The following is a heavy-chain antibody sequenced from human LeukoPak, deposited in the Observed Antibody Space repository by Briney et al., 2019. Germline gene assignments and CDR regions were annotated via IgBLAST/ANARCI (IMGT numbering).Heavy chain of an antibody. J-gene: IGHJ4*01. D-gene: IGHD6-19*01. CDR1: GFTFSSYE. Sequence: PGGSLRLSCAASGFTFSSYELNWVRQAPGKGLEWVSYISSSGSTIYYADSVKGRFTISRDNAKNSLYLQMNSLRAEDTAIYYCAKEWTDGSSGWYAYDYWGQGTLVTVSS. V-gene: IGHV3-48*03. CDR3: AKEWTDGSSGWYAYDY. CDR2: ISSSGSTI.